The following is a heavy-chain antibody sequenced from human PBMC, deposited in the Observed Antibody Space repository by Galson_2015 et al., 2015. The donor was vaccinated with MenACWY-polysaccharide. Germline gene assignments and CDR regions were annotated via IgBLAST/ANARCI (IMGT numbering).Heavy chain of an antibody. Sequence: TLSLTCAVSGGSISSGGYPWSWIRQPPGKGLEWIGYIYHSGSTSYNPSLKSRVTISADRSKNQFSLKLISVTAADTAVYYCARVDTATYYGMDVWGQGTTVTVSS. CDR2: IYHSGST. J-gene: IGHJ6*02. D-gene: IGHD5-18*01. CDR1: GGSISSGGYP. CDR3: ARVDTATYYGMDV. V-gene: IGHV4-30-2*01.